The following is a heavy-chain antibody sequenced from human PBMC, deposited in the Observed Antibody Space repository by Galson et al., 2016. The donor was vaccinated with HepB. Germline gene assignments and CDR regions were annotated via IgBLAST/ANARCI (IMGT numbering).Heavy chain of an antibody. CDR3: ARGRNYFDNSGYLH. Sequence: SETLSLTCAVYGGSVSGYYWSWIRQPPGKGLEWIGEINHSGRIYYNPSLNSRVTISVDTSENQFSLKLSSVTAADTAVYYCARGRNYFDNSGYLHWGQGTLVTVSS. CDR1: GGSVSGYY. V-gene: IGHV4-34*01. J-gene: IGHJ4*02. CDR2: INHSGRI. D-gene: IGHD3-22*01.